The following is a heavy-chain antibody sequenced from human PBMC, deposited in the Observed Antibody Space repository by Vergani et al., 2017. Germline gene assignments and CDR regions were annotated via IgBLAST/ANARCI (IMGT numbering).Heavy chain of an antibody. Sequence: QLQLQESGPGLVKPSETLSLTCTVSGGSISSSSYYWGWIRQPPGKGLEGIGGIYYSGSTYYNPSLKSRVTISVDTAKNQFSLKLSSVTAADTAVYYCARRVAVNWFDPWGQGTLVTVSS. D-gene: IGHD6-19*01. V-gene: IGHV4-39*01. CDR1: GGSISSSSYY. CDR2: IYYSGST. J-gene: IGHJ5*02. CDR3: ARRVAVNWFDP.